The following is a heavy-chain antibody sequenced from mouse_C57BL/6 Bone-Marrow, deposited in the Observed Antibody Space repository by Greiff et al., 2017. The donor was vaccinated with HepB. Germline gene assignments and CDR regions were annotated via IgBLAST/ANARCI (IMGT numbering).Heavy chain of an antibody. CDR2: IDPSYSYT. V-gene: IGHV1-69*01. D-gene: IGHD2-4*01. J-gene: IGHJ3*01. CDR1: GYTFTSYW. Sequence: QLQQPGAELVMPGASVKLSCKASGYTFTSYWMHWVKQRPGQGLEWIGEIDPSYSYTNYNQKFKGKSTLTVEKSASTAYMQLSNLTSECAAVYYCASEGDYPWFAYWGQGTLVTVSA. CDR3: ASEGDYPWFAY.